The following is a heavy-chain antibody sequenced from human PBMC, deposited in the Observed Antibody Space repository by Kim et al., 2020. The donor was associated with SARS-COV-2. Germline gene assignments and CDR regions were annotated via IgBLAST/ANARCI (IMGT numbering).Heavy chain of an antibody. D-gene: IGHD3-10*01. J-gene: IGHJ3*02. CDR1: GYTFTSYG. Sequence: ASVKVSCKASGYTFTSYGISWVRQAPGQGLEWMGWISAYNGNTNYAQKLQGRVTMTTDTSTSTAYMELRSLRSDDTAVYYCEREVWWGGYGSGQDDAFDIWGQGTMVTVSS. CDR3: EREVWWGGYGSGQDDAFDI. V-gene: IGHV1-18*01. CDR2: ISAYNGNT.